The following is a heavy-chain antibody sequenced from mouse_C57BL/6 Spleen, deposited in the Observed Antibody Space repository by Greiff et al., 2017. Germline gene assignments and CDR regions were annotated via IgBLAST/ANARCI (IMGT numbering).Heavy chain of an antibody. D-gene: IGHD1-1*01. CDR1: GYTFTSYG. Sequence: QVQLKESGAELARPGASVKLSCKASGYTFTSYGISWVKQRTGQGLEWIGEIYPRSGNTYYNEKFKGKATLTADKSSSTAYMELRSLTSEDSAVYFCARGGDYYGSSPSYWYFDVWGTGTTVTVSS. CDR3: ARGGDYYGSSPSYWYFDV. J-gene: IGHJ1*03. CDR2: IYPRSGNT. V-gene: IGHV1-81*01.